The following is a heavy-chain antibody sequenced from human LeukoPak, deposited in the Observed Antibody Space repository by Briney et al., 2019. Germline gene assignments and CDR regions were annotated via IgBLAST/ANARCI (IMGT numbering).Heavy chain of an antibody. CDR2: MNPNSGNT. Sequence: ASVKVSCKASEYTFTGYYLHWVRQAPGQGLEWMGWMNPNSGNTGYAQKFQGRVTITRNTSISTAYMELSSLRSEDTAVYYCARGRRRYYYYYYMDVWGKGTTVTVSS. V-gene: IGHV1-8*03. CDR1: EYTFTGYY. J-gene: IGHJ6*03. CDR3: ARGRRRYYYYYYMDV.